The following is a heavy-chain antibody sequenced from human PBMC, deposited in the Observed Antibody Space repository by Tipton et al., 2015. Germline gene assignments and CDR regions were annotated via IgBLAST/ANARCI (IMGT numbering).Heavy chain of an antibody. J-gene: IGHJ6*02. CDR3: TRGPPHNYAMDV. D-gene: IGHD1-14*01. CDR2: INYSGRT. V-gene: IGHV4/OR15-8*01. Sequence: GLVKPSETLSLTCVVSGGSINSGNWWMWVRQPPGKGPEWIGEINYSGRTHYNPSLKSRVTMSVDESNNQFSLKVTSVTAADTAVYYCTRGPPHNYAMDVWGQGTTVTVSS. CDR1: GGSINSGNW.